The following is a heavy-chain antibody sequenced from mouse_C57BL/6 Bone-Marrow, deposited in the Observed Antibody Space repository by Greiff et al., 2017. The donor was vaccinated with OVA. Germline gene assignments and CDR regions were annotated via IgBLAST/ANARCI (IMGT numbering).Heavy chain of an antibody. J-gene: IGHJ2*01. CDR3: AGYYYGSSYVDD. Sequence: QVQLQQPGAELVRPGTSVKLSCKASGYTFTSYWMHWVKQRPGQGLEWIGVIDPSDSYTNYNQKFKGKATLTVDTSSSTAYMQLSSLTSEDSAVYYCAGYYYGSSYVDDWGQGTTLTVSS. V-gene: IGHV1-59*01. CDR2: IDPSDSYT. CDR1: GYTFTSYW. D-gene: IGHD1-1*01.